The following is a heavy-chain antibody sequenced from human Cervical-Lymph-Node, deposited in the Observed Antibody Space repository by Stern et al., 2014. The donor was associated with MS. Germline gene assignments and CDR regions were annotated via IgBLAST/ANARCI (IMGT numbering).Heavy chain of an antibody. CDR3: AKEQPRPDS. J-gene: IGHJ4*02. CDR2: ISGSGDST. D-gene: IGHD1-1*01. V-gene: IGHV3-23*04. CDR1: GFSFSPYV. Sequence: EVQLVESGGGLAQPGGSLRLSCAASGFSFSPYVMSWVRQAPGKGLEWVSTISGSGDSTFYADSVKGRFVISRDNSKNTLYLQMNSLRTQDTALYYCAKEQPRPDSWGQGTLVTVSS.